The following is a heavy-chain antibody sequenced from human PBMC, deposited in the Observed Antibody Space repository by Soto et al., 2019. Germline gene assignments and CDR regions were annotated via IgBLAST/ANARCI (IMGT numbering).Heavy chain of an antibody. CDR1: GGSISSSSYY. CDR3: ARTKITMIVVVYNAFDI. J-gene: IGHJ3*02. CDR2: IYYSGST. V-gene: IGHV4-39*01. Sequence: PSETLSLTCTVSGGSISSSSYYWGWIRQPPGKGLEWIGSIYYSGSTYYNPSLKSRVTISVDTSKNQFSLKLSSVTAADTAVYYCARTKITMIVVVYNAFDIWGQGKMVTVSS. D-gene: IGHD3-22*01.